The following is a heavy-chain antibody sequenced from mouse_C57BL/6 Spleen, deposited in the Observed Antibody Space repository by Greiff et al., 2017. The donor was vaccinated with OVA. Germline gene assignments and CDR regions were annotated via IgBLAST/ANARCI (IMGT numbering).Heavy chain of an antibody. CDR2: INPNNGGT. CDR1: GYTFTDYN. D-gene: IGHD2-5*01. J-gene: IGHJ1*03. V-gene: IGHV1-18*01. CDR3: ARWSYSNYWYFDV. Sequence: SGPELVKPGASVKIPCKASGYTFTDYNMDWVKQSHGKSLEWIGDINPNNGGTIYNQKFKGKATLTVDKSSSTAYMELRSLTSEDTAVYYCARWSYSNYWYFDVWGTGTTVTVSS.